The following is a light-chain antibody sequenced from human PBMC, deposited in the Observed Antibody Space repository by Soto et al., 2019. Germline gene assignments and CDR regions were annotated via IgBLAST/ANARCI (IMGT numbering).Light chain of an antibody. CDR3: QQYNNWPSWT. CDR2: DAS. Sequence: DIQMTQSPSSLSASVGDRVTITCQASQDISHFLNWYQQKPGKAPKLLIYDASNLETGVPSKFSGSGSGTDFIFTISSLQSEDSAIYYCQQYNNWPSWTFGQGTKVEV. V-gene: IGKV1-33*01. CDR1: QDISHF. J-gene: IGKJ1*01.